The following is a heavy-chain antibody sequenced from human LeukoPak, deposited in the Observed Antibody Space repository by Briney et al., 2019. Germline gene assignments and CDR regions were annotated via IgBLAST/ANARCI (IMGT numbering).Heavy chain of an antibody. J-gene: IGHJ5*02. D-gene: IGHD1-7*01. V-gene: IGHV3-7*01. CDR1: GFTFNNHW. Sequence: GGSLRLSCAASGFTFNNHWMCWVRQAPGKGLEWVANIKEDGSEKYYVDSVRGRFTVSIDNAKNSLYLQMSSLRVEDTAVYYCESTTGPWGQGTLVTVSS. CDR2: IKEDGSEK. CDR3: ESTTGP.